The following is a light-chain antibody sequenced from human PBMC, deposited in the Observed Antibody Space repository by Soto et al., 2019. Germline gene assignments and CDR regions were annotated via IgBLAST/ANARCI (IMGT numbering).Light chain of an antibody. CDR3: QQFNNWPPYT. CDR1: QSVGSN. Sequence: EIVLTQSPATLSVSPGERATLSCRASQSVGSNLAWYQQKPGQPPRLLIYGASTRATGIPARFSGSGSGTEFTLTISSLQSEDFAVYYCQQFNNWPPYTFGQGNKLEIK. J-gene: IGKJ2*01. CDR2: GAS. V-gene: IGKV3-15*01.